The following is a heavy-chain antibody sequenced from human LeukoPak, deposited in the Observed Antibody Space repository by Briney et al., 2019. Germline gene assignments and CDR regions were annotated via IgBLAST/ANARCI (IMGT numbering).Heavy chain of an antibody. D-gene: IGHD3-22*01. V-gene: IGHV3-48*01. J-gene: IGHJ3*02. CDR2: ISSSSSTI. CDR3: ARGLHYYDSSGYYYPDAFDI. Sequence: GGSLRLSCAASGFTFGSYSMNWVRQAPGKGLEWVSYISSSSSTIYYADSVKGRFTISRDNAKNSLYLQMNSLSAEDTAVYYCARGLHYYDSSGYYYPDAFDIWGQGTMVTVSS. CDR1: GFTFGSYS.